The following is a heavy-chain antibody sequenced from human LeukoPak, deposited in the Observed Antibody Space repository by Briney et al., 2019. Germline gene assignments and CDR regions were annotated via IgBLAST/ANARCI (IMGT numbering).Heavy chain of an antibody. D-gene: IGHD5-12*01. CDR3: ARGGGYDSEPRYYYYGMDV. CDR1: GYTFTSYG. CDR2: ISAYNGNT. V-gene: IGHV1-18*01. Sequence: GSVKVSCKASGYTFTSYGISWVRQAPGQGLEWMGWISAYNGNTNYAQKLQGRVTMNTDTSTSTAYMELRSLRSDDTAVYYCARGGGYDSEPRYYYYGMDVWGQGTTVTVSS. J-gene: IGHJ6*02.